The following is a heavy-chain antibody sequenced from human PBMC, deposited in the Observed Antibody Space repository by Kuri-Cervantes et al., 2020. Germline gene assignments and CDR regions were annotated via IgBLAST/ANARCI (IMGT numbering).Heavy chain of an antibody. V-gene: IGHV3-11*01. CDR3: ARDLSLIPAEDYYGMDV. CDR2: ISSSGSTI. D-gene: IGHD2-2*01. J-gene: IGHJ6*02. CDR1: GFTFSDYY. Sequence: GESLKISCAASGFTFSDYYMSWIRQAPGKGLEWVSYISSSGSTIYYADSVKGRFTISRDNAKNSLYLQMNSLRAEDTAVYYCARDLSLIPAEDYYGMDVWGQGAMVTVSS.